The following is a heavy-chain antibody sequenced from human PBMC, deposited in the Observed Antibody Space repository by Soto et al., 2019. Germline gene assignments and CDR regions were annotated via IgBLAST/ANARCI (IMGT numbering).Heavy chain of an antibody. J-gene: IGHJ4*02. Sequence: GASGKVSCKASGYTFTGYYMHWVRQAPGQGLEWMGWINPNSGGTNYAQKFQGWVTMTRDTSISTAYMELSSLRSEDTAVYYCARMVPNAHFDYWGQGTLVTVSS. V-gene: IGHV1-2*04. CDR2: INPNSGGT. CDR1: GYTFTGYY. D-gene: IGHD3-10*01. CDR3: ARMVPNAHFDY.